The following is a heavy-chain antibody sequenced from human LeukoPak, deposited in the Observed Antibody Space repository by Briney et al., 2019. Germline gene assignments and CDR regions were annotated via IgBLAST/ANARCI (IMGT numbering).Heavy chain of an antibody. Sequence: GGSLRLSCAASGFTLSSYAMSWVRQAPGKGLEWVSAVSGGGGSTYYADSVKGRFTISRDNSKNTLYLQMNSLRAEDTAVYYCAKGAVAGYQKPGGYWGQGTQVTVSS. CDR3: AKGAVAGYQKPGGY. J-gene: IGHJ4*02. CDR2: VSGGGGST. V-gene: IGHV3-23*01. CDR1: GFTLSSYA. D-gene: IGHD6-19*01.